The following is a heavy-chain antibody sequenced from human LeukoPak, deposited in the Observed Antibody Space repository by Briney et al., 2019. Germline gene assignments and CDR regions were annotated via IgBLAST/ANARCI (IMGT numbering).Heavy chain of an antibody. CDR1: GGSFRGYY. CDR3: ARMCDILTGYSFDY. D-gene: IGHD3-9*01. V-gene: IGHV4-34*01. Sequence: AKPLSLTCADCGGSFRGYYRSWIRKPPGKGLEWIGEINHSGSTNYNPSLKSRVTISVDTSKNQFSLKLSSVTAADTAVYYCARMCDILTGYSFDYWGQGTLVTVSS. CDR2: INHSGST. J-gene: IGHJ4*02.